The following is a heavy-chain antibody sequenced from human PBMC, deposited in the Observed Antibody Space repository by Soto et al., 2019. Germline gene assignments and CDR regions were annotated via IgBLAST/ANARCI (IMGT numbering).Heavy chain of an antibody. V-gene: IGHV1-69*08. Sequence: QVQLVQSGAEVKKPGSSVKVSCKASGGTFSSYTISWVRQAPGQGLEWMGRIIPILAIANYAQKFQGRVTITADKSTSTAYMERSSLRSEDTDVYYCARDRGGYSGYDSDWYVDLWGRGTLVTFSS. CDR1: GGTFSSYT. CDR3: ARDRGGYSGYDSDWYVDL. D-gene: IGHD5-12*01. J-gene: IGHJ2*01. CDR2: IIPILAIA.